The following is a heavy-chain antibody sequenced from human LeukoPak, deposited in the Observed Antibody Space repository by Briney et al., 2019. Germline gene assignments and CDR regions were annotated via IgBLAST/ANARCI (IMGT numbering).Heavy chain of an antibody. D-gene: IGHD6-6*01. CDR2: INPSGGST. V-gene: IGHV1-46*01. CDR3: ARGGEQLGDYYMDV. J-gene: IGHJ6*03. CDR1: GYTFTSYD. Sequence: VASVKVSCKASGYTFTSYDINWVRQAPGQGLEWMGIINPSGGSTSYAQKFQGRVTMTRDMSTSTVYMELSSLRSEDTAVYYCARGGEQLGDYYMDVWGKGTTVTVSS.